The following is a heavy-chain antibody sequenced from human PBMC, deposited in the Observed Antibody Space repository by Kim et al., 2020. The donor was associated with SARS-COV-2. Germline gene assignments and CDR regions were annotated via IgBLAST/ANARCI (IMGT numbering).Heavy chain of an antibody. CDR2: ISYDGNNQ. Sequence: GGSLRLSCAASGFTFSTSAMHWVRQAPGKGLEWVAVISYDGNNQYYADSVKGRFTISRDDSKNMVFVQMNNLRTEDTAVYFCAKDGGRAWSDFDYWGQGTLVTVSS. V-gene: IGHV3-30*04. D-gene: IGHD6-19*01. CDR3: AKDGGRAWSDFDY. J-gene: IGHJ4*02. CDR1: GFTFSTSA.